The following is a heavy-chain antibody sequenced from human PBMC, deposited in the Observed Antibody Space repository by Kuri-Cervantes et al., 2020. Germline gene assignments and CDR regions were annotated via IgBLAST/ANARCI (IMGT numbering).Heavy chain of an antibody. CDR2: IYYSGST. CDR1: GGSISSGDYY. J-gene: IGHJ4*02. D-gene: IGHD3-10*01. V-gene: IGHV4-30-4*01. CDR3: ARLGNPSMVWGRTGEIDPNY. Sequence: LRLSCTVSGGSISSGDYYWSWIRQPPGKGLEWIGYIYYSGSTYYNPSLKSRVTVSVDTSKNQFSLKLSSVTAADTAVYYCARLGNPSMVWGRTGEIDPNYWGQGTLVTVSS.